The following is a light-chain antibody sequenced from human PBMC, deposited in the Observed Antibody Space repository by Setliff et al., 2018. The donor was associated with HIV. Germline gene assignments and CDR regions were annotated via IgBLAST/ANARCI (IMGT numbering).Light chain of an antibody. CDR2: DVN. CDR3: SSFGSSNTHV. V-gene: IGLV2-14*01. CDR1: STDIGGYDY. J-gene: IGLJ1*01. Sequence: QSALTQPASVSGSPGQSITISCTGTSTDIGGYDYVSWYQHHTGKAPKLIIYDVNNRPSGVSDRFSGSKSGNTASLTISGLQADDEALYYCSSFGSSNTHVFGTGTKVTVL.